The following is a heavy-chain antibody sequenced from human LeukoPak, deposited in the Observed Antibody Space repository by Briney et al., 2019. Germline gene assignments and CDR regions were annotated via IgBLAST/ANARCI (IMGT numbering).Heavy chain of an antibody. CDR1: GVSFSGYY. CDR2: INHSGST. V-gene: IGHV4-34*01. D-gene: IGHD2-15*01. CDR3: ATLCSGGSCYGGTDY. Sequence: SETLSLTCAVYGVSFSGYYWSWLRQPPGKGLEWVGEINHSGSTNYNPSLKSRVTISVDTSKNQFSLKLSSVTAADTAVYYCATLCSGGSCYGGTDYWGQGTLVTVSS. J-gene: IGHJ4*02.